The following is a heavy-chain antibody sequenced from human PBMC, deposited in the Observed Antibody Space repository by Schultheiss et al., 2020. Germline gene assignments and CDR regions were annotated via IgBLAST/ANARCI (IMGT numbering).Heavy chain of an antibody. CDR1: GFTFSSYS. Sequence: GGSLRLSCAASGFTFSSYSMNWVRQAPGKGLEWVSYISSSSSYTNYADSVKGRFTVSRDNAKNSLYLQMNSLRAEDTAVYYCARVKLMVRGLGWFDPWGQGTLVTVSS. V-gene: IGHV3-21*05. CDR3: ARVKLMVRGLGWFDP. CDR2: ISSSSSYT. J-gene: IGHJ5*02. D-gene: IGHD3-10*01.